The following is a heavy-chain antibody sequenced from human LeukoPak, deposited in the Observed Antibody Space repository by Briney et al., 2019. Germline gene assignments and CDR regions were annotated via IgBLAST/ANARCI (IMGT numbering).Heavy chain of an antibody. CDR3: AKDPQLLWFGELLDHYFDY. Sequence: GRSLRLSCAASGFTFSGYGMHWVRQAPGKGLEWVAVISYDGSNKYYADSVKGRFTISRDNSKNTLYLQMNSLRAEDTAVYYCAKDPQLLWFGELLDHYFDYWGQGTLVTVSS. D-gene: IGHD3-10*01. CDR1: GFTFSGYG. CDR2: ISYDGSNK. V-gene: IGHV3-30*18. J-gene: IGHJ4*02.